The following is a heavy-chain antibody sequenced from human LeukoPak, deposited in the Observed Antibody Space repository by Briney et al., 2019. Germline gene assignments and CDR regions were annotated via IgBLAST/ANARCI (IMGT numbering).Heavy chain of an antibody. V-gene: IGHV3-30*19. CDR3: ARQGIVVVPAAIPLDY. Sequence: GGSLRLSCAASGFSFSSHAMHWVRQAPGKGLEWVAFISYDGSTKTYADSVKGRFTTSRDISLHLQMNSLRAEDTAVYYCARQGIVVVPAAIPLDYWGQGTLVTVSS. J-gene: IGHJ4*02. CDR2: ISYDGSTK. CDR1: GFSFSSHA. D-gene: IGHD2-2*02.